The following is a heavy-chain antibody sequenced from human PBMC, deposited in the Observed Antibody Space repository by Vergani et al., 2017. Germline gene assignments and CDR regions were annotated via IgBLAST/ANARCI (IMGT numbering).Heavy chain of an antibody. J-gene: IGHJ6*03. Sequence: QVQLQQWGAGLLKPSETLSLTCAVYGGSFSGYYWSWIRQPPGKGLEWIGEINHSGSTNYNPSLKSRVTISVDTSKNAFSLKLSSVTAADTAVYYCARKRGVERYYYCMDVWGKGTTVTVSS. V-gene: IGHV4-34*01. CDR1: GGSFSGYY. CDR3: ARKRGVERYYYCMDV. CDR2: INHSGST.